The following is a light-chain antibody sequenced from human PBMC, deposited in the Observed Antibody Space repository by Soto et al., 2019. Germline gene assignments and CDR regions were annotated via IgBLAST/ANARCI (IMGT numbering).Light chain of an antibody. J-gene: IGKJ1*01. Sequence: DIPMTQSPSTLSASVGDTVTIICRASQTINTWVAWYQQRPGRAPKALIYDASSLESGVPSRFSGSGSGTYFTLTITSLQPEDFATYFCQQYDSYSTRTFGQGTKVEIK. CDR3: QQYDSYSTRT. CDR2: DAS. V-gene: IGKV1-5*02. CDR1: QTINTW.